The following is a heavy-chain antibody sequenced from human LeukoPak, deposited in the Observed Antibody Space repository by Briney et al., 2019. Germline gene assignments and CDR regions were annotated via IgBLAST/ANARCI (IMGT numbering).Heavy chain of an antibody. D-gene: IGHD1-1*01. CDR2: INPDSGGT. Sequence: EASVKVSCKASGGTFSSYAISWVRQAPGQGLEWMGWINPDSGGTKYAQKFQGRVTMTRDTSISTAYMELSRLRSDDTAIYYCARDLEGLERYFDYWGQGTLVTVSS. CDR1: GGTFSSYA. J-gene: IGHJ4*02. CDR3: ARDLEGLERYFDY. V-gene: IGHV1-2*02.